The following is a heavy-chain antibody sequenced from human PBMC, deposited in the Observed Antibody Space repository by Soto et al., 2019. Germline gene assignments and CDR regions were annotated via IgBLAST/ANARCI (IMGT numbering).Heavy chain of an antibody. Sequence: QVQLQEPGPRLAKPSQTLSLTCTVSGGSISTGGYYWTWIRQHPGKGLEWIGYIYYSGSTYYNPSLQSRVTISVDTSKNQFSLKLSSVTAADTAVYYCARGLSVTLFDNWGQGTLVTVSS. D-gene: IGHD4-17*01. CDR3: ARGLSVTLFDN. J-gene: IGHJ4*02. CDR2: IYYSGST. V-gene: IGHV4-31*03. CDR1: GGSISTGGYY.